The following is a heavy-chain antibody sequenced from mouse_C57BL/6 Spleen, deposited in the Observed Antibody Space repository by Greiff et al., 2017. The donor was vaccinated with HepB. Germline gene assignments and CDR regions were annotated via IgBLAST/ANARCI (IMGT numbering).Heavy chain of an antibody. V-gene: IGHV1-18*01. D-gene: IGHD1-1*01. J-gene: IGHJ2*01. CDR3: ARKLYYYGSRSYFDY. CDR2: INPNNGGT. Sequence: EVQLQQSGPELVKPGASVKIPCKASGYTFTDYNMDWVKQSHGKSLEWIGDINPNNGGTIYNQKCKGKATLTVDKSSSTAYMELRSLTSEDTAVYYCARKLYYYGSRSYFDYWGQGTTRTVSS. CDR1: GYTFTDYN.